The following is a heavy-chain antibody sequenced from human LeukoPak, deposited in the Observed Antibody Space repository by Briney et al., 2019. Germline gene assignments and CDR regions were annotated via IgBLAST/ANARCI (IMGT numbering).Heavy chain of an antibody. Sequence: GASVKVSCKASGYTFTSYGISWVRQAPEQGLEWMGWISAYNGNTNYAQKLQGRVTMTTDTSTSTAYMELRSLRSDDTAVYYCARIGIVVVPAAPRYYYYMDVWGKGTTVTVSS. CDR1: GYTFTSYG. CDR3: ARIGIVVVPAAPRYYYYMDV. CDR2: ISAYNGNT. D-gene: IGHD2-2*01. J-gene: IGHJ6*03. V-gene: IGHV1-18*01.